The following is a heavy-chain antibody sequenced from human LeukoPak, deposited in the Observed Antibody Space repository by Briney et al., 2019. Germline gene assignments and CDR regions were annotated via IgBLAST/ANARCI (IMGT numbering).Heavy chain of an antibody. V-gene: IGHV4-59*02. CDR1: GASVSSHF. J-gene: IGHJ3*01. CDR2: ISNRGST. CDR3: AKDVSGTYFAFDV. Sequence: PSETLSLTCGVSGASVSSHFRSWIRQTPGMGLEWIGYISNRGSTGYNPSLRSRVTISVDAPKNEVSLNLRSVSAADTAVYYCAKDVSGTYFAFDVWGQGRTV. D-gene: IGHD1-26*01.